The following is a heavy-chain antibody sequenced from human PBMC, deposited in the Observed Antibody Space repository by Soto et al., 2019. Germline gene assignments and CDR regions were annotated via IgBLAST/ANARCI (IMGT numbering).Heavy chain of an antibody. CDR2: IDPSDSYT. D-gene: IGHD3-22*01. CDR1: GYSFTSYW. J-gene: IGHJ6*02. Sequence: EVQLVQSGAEVKKPGESLRISCKGSGYSFTSYWISWVRQMPGKGLEWMGRIDPSDSYTNYSPSFQGHVTISADKSISTAYLQWSSLKASDTAMYYCATHLKSGHYYDSSGYYPTQYYYYGMDVWGQGTTVTVSS. CDR3: ATHLKSGHYYDSSGYYPTQYYYYGMDV. V-gene: IGHV5-10-1*03.